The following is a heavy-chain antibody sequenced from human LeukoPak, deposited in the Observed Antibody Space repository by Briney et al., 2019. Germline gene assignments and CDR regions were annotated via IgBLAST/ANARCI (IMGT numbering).Heavy chain of an antibody. CDR3: ARRGTWHFDL. CDR2: VYPADSDA. CDR1: GYSFPNYW. D-gene: IGHD3/OR15-3a*01. Sequence: GESLKISCRGSGYSFPNYWIGWVRQLPGKGLEYMGVVYPADSDATYSPSFQGQVTFSADKSTDTAYLQRSSLKASDTAMYYCARRGTWHFDLWGRGTLVTVSS. V-gene: IGHV5-51*01. J-gene: IGHJ2*01.